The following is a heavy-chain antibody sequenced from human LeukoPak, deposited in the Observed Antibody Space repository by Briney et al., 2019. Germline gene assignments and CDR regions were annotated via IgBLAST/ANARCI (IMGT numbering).Heavy chain of an antibody. D-gene: IGHD3-16*01. CDR2: ISSTGGTT. J-gene: IGHJ1*01. CDR3: AKDDDWGRFNH. CDR1: GITFSSYG. Sequence: GGSLRLSCAASGITFSSYGMNWVRQAPGKGLEWVSSISSTGGTTYYADSVKGRFTISRDNSKDTLYLQMSSLRAEDTAIYYCAKDDDWGRFNHWGQGTLVTVSS. V-gene: IGHV3-23*01.